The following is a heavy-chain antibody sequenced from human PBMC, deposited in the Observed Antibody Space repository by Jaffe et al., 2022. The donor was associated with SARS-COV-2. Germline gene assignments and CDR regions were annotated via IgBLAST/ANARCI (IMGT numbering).Heavy chain of an antibody. Sequence: QVQLQQWGAGLLKPSETLSLTCAVYGGSFSGYYWTWIRQPPGKGLEWIGEINHSGRTSYNPSLKSRVTISVDTSKNQFSLKLDSVTAADTAVYYCARGGVAARLQNWGQGTLVTVSS. CDR3: ARGGVAARLQN. CDR2: INHSGRT. V-gene: IGHV4-34*01. J-gene: IGHJ4*02. D-gene: IGHD6-6*01. CDR1: GGSFSGYY.